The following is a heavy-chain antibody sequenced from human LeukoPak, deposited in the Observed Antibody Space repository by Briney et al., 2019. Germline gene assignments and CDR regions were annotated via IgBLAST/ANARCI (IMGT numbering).Heavy chain of an antibody. D-gene: IGHD5-18*01. Sequence: ASVKVSCKASGYTFTSFGITWVRQAPGQGLEWMGWISAYNGNTNYAQKLQGRVTMTTDTSTSTAYMELRSLRSEDTAVYYCARGQARGYSYGLSMTCWGQGTLVTVSS. CDR3: ARGQARGYSYGLSMTC. CDR1: GYTFTSFG. V-gene: IGHV1-18*01. J-gene: IGHJ4*02. CDR2: ISAYNGNT.